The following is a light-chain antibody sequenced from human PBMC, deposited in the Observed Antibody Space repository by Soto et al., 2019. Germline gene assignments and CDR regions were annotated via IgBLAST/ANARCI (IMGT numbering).Light chain of an antibody. CDR2: NPN. CDR3: VLYMRSGISV. J-gene: IGLJ2*01. Sequence: QAVVTPEPSFSVSPGGTVTLTCGLSSDSVSASHFPSGYQQTPGQAPRTLIYNPNTRSSGVPDRFSGSILGNRAALTITGAQADDESDYYCVLYMRSGISVFGGGTKLTVL. V-gene: IGLV8-61*01. CDR1: SDSVSASHF.